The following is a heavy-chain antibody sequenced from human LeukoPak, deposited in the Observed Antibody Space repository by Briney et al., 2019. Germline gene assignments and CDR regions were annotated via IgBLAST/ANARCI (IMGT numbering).Heavy chain of an antibody. Sequence: GGPLRLSCAASGFTFSSYAMHWLRQAPGKGLEWVAVISYYGSKKYYADSVKGRFTISRDNSKNTLYLQMNSLRAEDTAVYYCARDRTDKAFDIWGQGTMVTVSS. J-gene: IGHJ3*02. CDR3: ARDRTDKAFDI. V-gene: IGHV3-30*04. CDR2: ISYYGSKK. CDR1: GFTFSSYA. D-gene: IGHD2-2*01.